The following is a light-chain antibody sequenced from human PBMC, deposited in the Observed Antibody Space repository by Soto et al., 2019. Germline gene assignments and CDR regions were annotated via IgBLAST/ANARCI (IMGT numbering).Light chain of an antibody. Sequence: EIVLTQSPGTLSLSPGERATLYCRASQSVSNNYLAWYQQKPGQAPRILIYGASNRATGIPDRFSGSGSGTDFTLTISRLEPEYFAVYYCQQYGSSGTFGQGTKVDIK. J-gene: IGKJ1*01. CDR2: GAS. V-gene: IGKV3-20*01. CDR3: QQYGSSGT. CDR1: QSVSNNY.